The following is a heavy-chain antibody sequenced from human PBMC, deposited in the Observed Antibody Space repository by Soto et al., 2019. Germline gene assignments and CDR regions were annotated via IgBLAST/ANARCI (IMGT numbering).Heavy chain of an antibody. CDR1: GFTFGNYA. Sequence: QVQLVESGGGVVQPGRSLRLSCAASGFTFGNYAIHWVRQAPGKGLGWVAVISYDGGNKNHADSVKGRFTISRDNSKNTLFLQMNNLRAEDTAVYYCARDGWLYYDSTSQGMDVWGQGTTVTVSS. V-gene: IGHV3-30-3*01. J-gene: IGHJ6*02. D-gene: IGHD3-22*01. CDR2: ISYDGGNK. CDR3: ARDGWLYYDSTSQGMDV.